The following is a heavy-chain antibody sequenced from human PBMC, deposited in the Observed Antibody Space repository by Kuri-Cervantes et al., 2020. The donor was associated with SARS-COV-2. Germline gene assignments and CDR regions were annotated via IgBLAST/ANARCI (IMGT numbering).Heavy chain of an antibody. D-gene: IGHD2-2*02. V-gene: IGHV4-4*07. J-gene: IGHJ5*02. CDR3: ARGPLGYCSNTSCYTRYNWFDP. CDR2: IYTSGST. Sequence: SETLSLTCTVSGGSISSYYWSWIRQPAGKGLEWIGRIYTSGSTNYNPSLKSRVTISVDTSKNQFSLKLSSVTAADTAVYYCARGPLGYCSNTSCYTRYNWFDPWGQGTLVTVSS. CDR1: GGSISSYY.